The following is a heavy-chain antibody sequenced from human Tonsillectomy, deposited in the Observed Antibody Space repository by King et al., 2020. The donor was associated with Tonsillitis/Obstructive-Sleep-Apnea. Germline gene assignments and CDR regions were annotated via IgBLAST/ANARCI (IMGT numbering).Heavy chain of an antibody. CDR1: GGSVSSSSYY. CDR2: IYYGGGT. CDR3: ARPPSYCTSAGCQDAFDI. J-gene: IGHJ3*02. Sequence: LQLQESGPGLVKPSETLSPTCTVSGGSVSSSSYYWAWVRQPPGEGLGLIGGIYYGGGTYHQPSLKSRVTISVDTSKNQLSLKLSSVTAADTAVYYCARPPSYCTSAGCQDAFDIWGQGTRVAVSS. D-gene: IGHD2-2*01. V-gene: IGHV4-39*01.